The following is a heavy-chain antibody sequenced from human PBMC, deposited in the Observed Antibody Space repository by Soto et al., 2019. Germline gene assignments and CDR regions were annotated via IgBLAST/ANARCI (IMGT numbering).Heavy chain of an antibody. CDR3: ARDVPHRGMDV. Sequence: QVQLQESGPGLVKPSQTLSLTCTVSGGSMSSGGHYWSWIRQHPGKGLEWIGYIYYSGTTYYNPSLESRVTMSVGTPKNQFSLNLSSVTAADTAVYYCARDVPHRGMDVWGQGTTVTVSS. D-gene: IGHD3-10*02. CDR1: GGSMSSGGHY. CDR2: IYYSGTT. J-gene: IGHJ6*02. V-gene: IGHV4-31*03.